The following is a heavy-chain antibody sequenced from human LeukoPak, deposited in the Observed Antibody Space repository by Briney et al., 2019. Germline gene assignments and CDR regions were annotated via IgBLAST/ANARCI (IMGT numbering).Heavy chain of an antibody. Sequence: SVKVSCKASGGTFSSYAISWVRQAPGQGLEWMGGIIPIFGTANYAQKFQGRVTITADKSTSTAYMELSSLRSEDTAVYYCARDPVRGYSYGYYGMDVWGKGTTVTVSS. CDR2: IIPIFGTA. V-gene: IGHV1-69*06. CDR3: ARDPVRGYSYGYYGMDV. CDR1: GGTFSSYA. J-gene: IGHJ6*04. D-gene: IGHD5-18*01.